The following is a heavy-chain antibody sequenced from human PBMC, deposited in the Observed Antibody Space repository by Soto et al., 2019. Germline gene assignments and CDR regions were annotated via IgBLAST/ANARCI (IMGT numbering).Heavy chain of an antibody. D-gene: IGHD3-16*01. CDR2: VYYSGTT. CDR3: ASAPRVLPGSCFDC. Sequence: SETRSLNWSVSGGSVSGRTSYWSWIRQPPGKRLEWIGYVYYSGTTNYNPSLKSRVTIAVDTSKKQFSLRLSSVTAADTAVYYFASAPRVLPGSCFDCWAEEPLFPSP. J-gene: IGHJ4*01. V-gene: IGHV4-61*01. CDR1: GGSVSGRTSY.